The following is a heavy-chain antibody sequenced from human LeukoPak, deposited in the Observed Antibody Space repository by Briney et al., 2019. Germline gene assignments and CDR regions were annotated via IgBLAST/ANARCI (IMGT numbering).Heavy chain of an antibody. Sequence: SETPSLTCTVSGGSISSNYWSWIRQPPGKGLEWIGYIYYSGSTNYNPSLKSRVTISVDTSKNQFSLKLSSVTAADTAVYYCARGGRLGFDPWGQGTLVTVSS. CDR1: GGSISSNY. V-gene: IGHV4-59*01. D-gene: IGHD3-16*01. J-gene: IGHJ5*02. CDR3: ARGGRLGFDP. CDR2: IYYSGST.